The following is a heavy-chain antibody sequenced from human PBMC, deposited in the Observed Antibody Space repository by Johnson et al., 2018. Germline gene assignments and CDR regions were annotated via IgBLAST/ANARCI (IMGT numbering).Heavy chain of an antibody. CDR1: GGTFSSYA. Sequence: QVQLVESGAEVKKPGSSVKVSCKASGGTFSSYAISWVRQAPGQGLEWMGGIIPIFGTANYAQKFQGRVTITADESTSTAYMGLSSRRSEDTAVYYWSRGPLVGTDDDAFDIWGQGTMVTVSS. V-gene: IGHV1-69*01. CDR3: SRGPLVGTDDDAFDI. J-gene: IGHJ3*02. D-gene: IGHD2-21*02. CDR2: IIPIFGTA.